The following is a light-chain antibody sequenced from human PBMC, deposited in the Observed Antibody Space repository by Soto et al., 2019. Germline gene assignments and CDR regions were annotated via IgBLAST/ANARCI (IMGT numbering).Light chain of an antibody. Sequence: QSALTQPASVSGSPGQSITISCTGTSSDVGGYNYVSWYQQYPGKAPKLMIYEVTDRPSGLSNRFSGSKSGNTASLTISGLQAEDEADYYCSSYTSSSTKVVFGGGTKLTVL. CDR1: SSDVGGYNY. V-gene: IGLV2-14*01. CDR3: SSYTSSSTKVV. CDR2: EVT. J-gene: IGLJ2*01.